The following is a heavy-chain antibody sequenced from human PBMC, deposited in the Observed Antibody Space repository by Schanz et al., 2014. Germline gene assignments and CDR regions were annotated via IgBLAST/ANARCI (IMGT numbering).Heavy chain of an antibody. V-gene: IGHV3-23*04. J-gene: IGHJ6*02. Sequence: ELRLVESGGGLVQPGGSLRLSCAASGFTFYNYAMTWVRQAPGKGLEWVSAISSTGGSTYYADSVKGRFTISRDNSKNTLSLLVNSLRGEDTATYYCAKAFRTTKYYGMDVWGQGTTVTVS. CDR2: ISSTGGST. D-gene: IGHD1-1*01. CDR3: AKAFRTTKYYGMDV. CDR1: GFTFYNYA.